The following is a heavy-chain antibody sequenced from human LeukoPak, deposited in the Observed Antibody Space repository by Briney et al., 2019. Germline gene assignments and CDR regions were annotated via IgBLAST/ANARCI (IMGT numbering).Heavy chain of an antibody. V-gene: IGHV1-46*01. J-gene: IGHJ4*02. Sequence: ASVKVSCKASGYTFTINYVHWVRQAPGQGLEWMGMIYPRDGSTSYAQKFQGRVTVTRDTSTSTVHMELSGLRSEDTAVYYCARDQEGFDYWGQGTLVTVSS. CDR3: ARDQEGFDY. CDR2: IYPRDGST. CDR1: GYTFTINY.